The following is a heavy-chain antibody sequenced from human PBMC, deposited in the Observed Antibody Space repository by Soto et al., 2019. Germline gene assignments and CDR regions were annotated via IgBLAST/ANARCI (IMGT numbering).Heavy chain of an antibody. CDR1: GYTFTSYD. J-gene: IGHJ4*02. V-gene: IGHV1-8*01. CDR3: ARAGHYDFWSGYYTNLFDY. D-gene: IGHD3-3*01. CDR2: MNPNSGNT. Sequence: QVQLVQSGAEVKKPGASVKVSCKASGYTFTSYDINWVRQATGQGLEWMGWMNPNSGNTGYAQKFQGRVTMTRNTSISTAYRELSSLRSEDTAVYYCARAGHYDFWSGYYTNLFDYWGQGTLVTVSS.